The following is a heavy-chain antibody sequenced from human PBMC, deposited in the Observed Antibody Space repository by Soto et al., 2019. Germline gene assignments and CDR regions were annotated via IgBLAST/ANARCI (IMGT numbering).Heavy chain of an antibody. J-gene: IGHJ4*02. D-gene: IGHD1-7*01. CDR2: ISANGQGI. Sequence: PXGSLRLSFAASGFTFSGYALSWVRQAPGKGLEWVSAISANGQGIYYADSVRGRFTISRDNSKNTIFLHMDSLRAEDTAVYYCAKDRNYPRDQFHYWGQGTLVTVSS. CDR1: GFTFSGYA. CDR3: AKDRNYPRDQFHY. V-gene: IGHV3-23*01.